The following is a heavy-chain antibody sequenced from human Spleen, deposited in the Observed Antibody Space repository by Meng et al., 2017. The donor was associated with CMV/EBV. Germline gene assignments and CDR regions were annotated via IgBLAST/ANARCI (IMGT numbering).Heavy chain of an antibody. Sequence: YCAASGCTFSDYYMSWVRQAPGKGLEWVSYISTSDNTIYYADSVKGRFTISRDNAKNSLYLQMNSLRAEDTAVYYCARDSDLKPFDCWGQGTLVTVSS. CDR1: GCTFSDYY. CDR3: ARDSDLKPFDC. D-gene: IGHD2-21*02. J-gene: IGHJ4*02. CDR2: ISTSDNTI. V-gene: IGHV3-11*01.